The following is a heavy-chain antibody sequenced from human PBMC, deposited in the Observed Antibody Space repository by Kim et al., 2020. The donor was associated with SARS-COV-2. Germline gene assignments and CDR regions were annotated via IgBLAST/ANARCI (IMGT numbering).Heavy chain of an antibody. CDR2: IYSGGST. D-gene: IGHD1-26*01. CDR3: AGVLVGAHNYYYGMDV. V-gene: IGHV3-66*02. Sequence: GGSLRLSCAASGFTVSSNYMSWVRQAPGKGLEWVSVIYSGGSTYYADSVKGRFTISRDNSKNTLYLQMNSLRAKDTAVYYCAGVLVGAHNYYYGMDVWGQGTTVTVSS. CDR1: GFTVSSNY. J-gene: IGHJ6*02.